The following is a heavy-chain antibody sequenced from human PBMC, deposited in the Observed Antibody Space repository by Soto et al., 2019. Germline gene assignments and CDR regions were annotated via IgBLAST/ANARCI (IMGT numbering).Heavy chain of an antibody. CDR3: ARERSAAGTGWFDP. Sequence: QVQLVQSGAEVKKPGASVKVSCKASGYTFTSYDINWVRQATGQGLEWMGWMNPNSGNTGYAQTFQGRVTMTRNTSISTDYMELSSLRSEDTAVYYCARERSAAGTGWFDPWGQGTLVTVSS. CDR1: GYTFTSYD. D-gene: IGHD6-13*01. J-gene: IGHJ5*02. CDR2: MNPNSGNT. V-gene: IGHV1-8*01.